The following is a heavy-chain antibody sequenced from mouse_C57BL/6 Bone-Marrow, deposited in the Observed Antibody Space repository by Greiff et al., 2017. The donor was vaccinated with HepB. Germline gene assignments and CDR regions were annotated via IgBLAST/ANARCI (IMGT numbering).Heavy chain of an antibody. Sequence: VQLQQSGPVLVKPGASVKMSCKASGYTFTDYYMNWVKQSHGKSLEWIGVINPYNGGTSYNQKFKGKATLTVDKSSSTAYMELNSLTSEDSAVYYCARKEDAMDYWGQGTSVTVSS. CDR3: ARKEDAMDY. J-gene: IGHJ4*01. V-gene: IGHV1-19*01. CDR2: INPYNGGT. CDR1: GYTFTDYY.